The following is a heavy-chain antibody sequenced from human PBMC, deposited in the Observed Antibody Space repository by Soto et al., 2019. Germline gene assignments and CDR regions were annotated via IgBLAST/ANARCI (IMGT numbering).Heavy chain of an antibody. V-gene: IGHV3-33*01. CDR2: IWYDGSKT. CDR3: VGDLATDTGYLDH. CDR1: GYRFSTYS. J-gene: IGHJ4*02. Sequence: QVQLVESGGGVVQPGRSLRLSGAATGYRFSTYSMHWIRQAPGKGLDWVALIWYDGSKTQYAESVKGRFTIATDDFKNTLFQQIASLRVEGTAVYYCVGDLATDTGYLDHWVQGTLVTVSP. D-gene: IGHD1-26*01.